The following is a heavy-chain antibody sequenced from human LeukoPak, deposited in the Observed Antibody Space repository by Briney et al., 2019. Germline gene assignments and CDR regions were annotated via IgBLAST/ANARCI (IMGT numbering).Heavy chain of an antibody. Sequence: GGSLRLSCAASGFTFRGYAMSGVRKAPGKGLEWVSAISGSGGGTYYADSVKGRFTISRDNSKNTLYLQMNSLRAEDTAVYYCAKDEAGAFDIWGQGTMVTVSS. CDR2: ISGSGGGT. CDR1: GFTFRGYA. J-gene: IGHJ3*02. CDR3: AKDEAGAFDI. D-gene: IGHD6-25*01. V-gene: IGHV3-23*01.